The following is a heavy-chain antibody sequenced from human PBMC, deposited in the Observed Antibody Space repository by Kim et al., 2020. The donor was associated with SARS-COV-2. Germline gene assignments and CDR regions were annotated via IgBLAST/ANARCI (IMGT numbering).Heavy chain of an antibody. CDR3: ASLSSGWYKGPIDY. CDR1: GGSFSGYY. J-gene: IGHJ4*02. CDR2: INHSGST. V-gene: IGHV4-34*01. Sequence: SETLSLTCAVYGGSFSGYYWSWIRQPPGKGLEWIGEINHSGSTNYNPSLKSRVTISVDTSKNQFSLKLSSVTAADTAVYYCASLSSGWYKGPIDYWGQGT. D-gene: IGHD6-19*01.